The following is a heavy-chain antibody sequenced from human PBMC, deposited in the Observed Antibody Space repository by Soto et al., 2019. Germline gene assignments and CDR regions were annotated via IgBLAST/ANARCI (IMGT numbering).Heavy chain of an antibody. V-gene: IGHV3-9*01. CDR3: AKDQGGAVAGTFGGMDV. CDR2: ISWNSGSM. J-gene: IGHJ6*02. D-gene: IGHD6-19*01. Sequence: EVQLVESGGGLVQPGRSLRLSCAASGFTFDDYAMHWVRQAPGKGLEWVSGISWNSGSMGYADSVKGRFTISRDNAKNSLYLQMNSLRAEDTALYYCAKDQGGAVAGTFGGMDVWGQGTTVTVSS. CDR1: GFTFDDYA.